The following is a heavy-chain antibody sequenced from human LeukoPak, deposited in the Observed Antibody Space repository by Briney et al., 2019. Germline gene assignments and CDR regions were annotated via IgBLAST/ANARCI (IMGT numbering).Heavy chain of an antibody. J-gene: IGHJ4*02. CDR3: ARHRRGWYTGTLDY. CDR1: GGSISSNNYF. Sequence: KPSETLSLTCTVSGGSISSNNYFWGWIRQPPGKGLEWIGSIYDSGSTYYNPSLKSRVTISVDTSKNQFSLKLSSVTAADTAVYYCARHRRGWYTGTLDYWGQGTLVTVSS. V-gene: IGHV4-39*01. CDR2: IYDSGST. D-gene: IGHD6-19*01.